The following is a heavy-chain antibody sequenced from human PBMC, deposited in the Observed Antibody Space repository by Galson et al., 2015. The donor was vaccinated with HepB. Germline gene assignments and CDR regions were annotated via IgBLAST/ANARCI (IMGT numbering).Heavy chain of an antibody. CDR1: GFTFSSYA. D-gene: IGHD6-19*01. CDR3: ARTDYSSGHNWFDP. J-gene: IGHJ5*02. V-gene: IGHV3-30-3*01. CDR2: ISYDGSNK. Sequence: SLRLSCAASGFTFSSYAMHWVRQAPGKGLEWVAVISYDGSNKYYADSVKGRFTISRDNSKNTLYLQMNSLRAEDTALYYCARTDYSSGHNWFDPWGQGTLVTVSS.